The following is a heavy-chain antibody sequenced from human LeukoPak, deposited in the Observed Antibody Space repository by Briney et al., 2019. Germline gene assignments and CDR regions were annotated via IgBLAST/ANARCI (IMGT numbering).Heavy chain of an antibody. D-gene: IGHD4-17*01. V-gene: IGHV1-2*02. J-gene: IGHJ4*02. CDR2: INPNSGGT. CDR1: GYTFTGYY. CDR3: ARDYGDYVPFDY. Sequence: GASVKVSCKASGYTFTGYYLHWVRQAPGQGLEWMGWINPNSGGTNYTQKFQGRVTMTRDTSISTAYMELSRLRSDDTAVYYCARDYGDYVPFDYWGQGTLVTVSS.